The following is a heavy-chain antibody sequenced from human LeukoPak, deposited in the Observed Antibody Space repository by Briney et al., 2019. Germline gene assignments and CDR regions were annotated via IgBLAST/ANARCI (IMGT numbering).Heavy chain of an antibody. D-gene: IGHD6-6*01. CDR3: AKDRSSSSPDVFDI. V-gene: IGHV1-18*01. Sequence: ASVKVSCKASGYTFTSYGISWVRQAPGQGLEWMGWISAYNGNTNYAQKLQGRVTMTTDTSTSTAYMELSSLRSEDTAVYYCAKDRSSSSPDVFDIWGQGTMVTVSS. CDR2: ISAYNGNT. CDR1: GYTFTSYG. J-gene: IGHJ3*02.